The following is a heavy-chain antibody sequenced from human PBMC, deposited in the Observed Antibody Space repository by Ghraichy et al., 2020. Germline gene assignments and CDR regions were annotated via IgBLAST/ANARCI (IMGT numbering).Heavy chain of an antibody. CDR2: TYYRTKWHN. CDR1: GDSVSTKYAA. V-gene: IGHV6-1*01. D-gene: IGHD3-22*01. CDR3: ARDYDQSFDS. J-gene: IGHJ4*02. Sequence: SQTLSLTSAISGDSVSTKYAAWNWIRQSPSRGLEWLGRTYYRTKWHNEYAVSVESRITINPDTSKNQFSLQLTSVTPEDTAVYYCARDYDQSFDSWGQGTLVTVSS.